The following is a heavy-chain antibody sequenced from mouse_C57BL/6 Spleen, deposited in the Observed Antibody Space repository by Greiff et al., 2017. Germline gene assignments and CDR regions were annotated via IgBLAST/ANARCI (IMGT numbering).Heavy chain of an antibody. CDR2: IDPANGNT. V-gene: IGHV14-3*01. CDR3: ARPSHWYFEG. J-gene: IGHJ1*03. CDR1: GFTFKNTY. Sequence: EVQLQQSVAELVRPGASVKLSCTASGFTFKNTYMHWVKQRPEQGLEWIGRIDPANGNTKYAPKFQSKATITADTSSNTAYLQLSSLTSEDTASYYCARPSHWYFEGWGTGTTVTVSS.